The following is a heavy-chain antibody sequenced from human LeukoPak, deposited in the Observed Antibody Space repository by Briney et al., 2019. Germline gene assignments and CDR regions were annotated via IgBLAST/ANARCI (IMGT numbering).Heavy chain of an antibody. CDR1: GFTFSNAW. V-gene: IGHV3-15*01. J-gene: IGHJ4*02. CDR2: IKSKTDGGTT. D-gene: IGHD3-10*02. CDR3: TTDLMVVEFLDY. Sequence: GGSLRLSCAASGFTFSNAWMSWVRQAPGKGLEWVGRIKSKTDGGTTDYAAPVKGRFTISRDDSKNTLYLQMNSLKTEDTAVYYCTTDLMVVEFLDYWGQGTLVTVSS.